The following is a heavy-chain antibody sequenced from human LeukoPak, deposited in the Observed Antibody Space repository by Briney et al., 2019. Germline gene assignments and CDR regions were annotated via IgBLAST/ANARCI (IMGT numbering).Heavy chain of an antibody. CDR3: AGASEDTAMAPFDY. D-gene: IGHD5-18*01. CDR2: ISSSSSYI. V-gene: IGHV3-21*01. Sequence: GGSLRLSCAASGFTFSSYSMNWVRQAPGKGLEWVSSISSSSSYIYYADSVKGRFTISRDNAKNSLYLQMNSLRAEDTAVYYCAGASEDTAMAPFDYWGQGTLVTVSS. CDR1: GFTFSSYS. J-gene: IGHJ4*02.